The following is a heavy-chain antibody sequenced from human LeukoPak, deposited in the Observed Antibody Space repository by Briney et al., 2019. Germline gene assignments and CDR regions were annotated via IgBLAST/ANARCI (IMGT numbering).Heavy chain of an antibody. Sequence: GGSLRLSCAASGFTFSSYGMHWGRQAPAKGLEWVAVISYDGSNKYYADSVKGRFTISRDNSKNTLYLQMNSLRAEDTAVYYCARQDSSSSYFDYWGQGTLVTVSS. CDR2: ISYDGSNK. CDR1: GFTFSSYG. CDR3: ARQDSSSSYFDY. V-gene: IGHV3-30*03. J-gene: IGHJ4*02. D-gene: IGHD6-6*01.